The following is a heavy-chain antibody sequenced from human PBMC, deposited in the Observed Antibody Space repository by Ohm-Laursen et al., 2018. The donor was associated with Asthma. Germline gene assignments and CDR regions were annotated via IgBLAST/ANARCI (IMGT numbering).Heavy chain of an antibody. D-gene: IGHD5-18*01. CDR2: ITSDGSWT. Sequence: SLRLSCAASGFTFSSYAMSWVRQAPGKGLEWVTIITSDGSWTSYADSVKGRFTISRDNSKNTLYLQMNSLRAEDTAVYYCAKDLVDTAMALTYYYYYGMDVWGQGTTVTVSS. CDR1: GFTFSSYA. V-gene: IGHV3-30-3*01. J-gene: IGHJ6*02. CDR3: AKDLVDTAMALTYYYYYGMDV.